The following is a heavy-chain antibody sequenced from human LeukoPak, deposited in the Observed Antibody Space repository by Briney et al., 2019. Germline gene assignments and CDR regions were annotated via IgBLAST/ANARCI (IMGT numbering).Heavy chain of an antibody. V-gene: IGHV3-7*01. D-gene: IGHD2-21*01. J-gene: IGHJ4*02. Sequence: GGSLRLSCAASGFTFSSYWMSWVRQAPGKGLEWVANIKQDGSEKYYVDSVKGRFTISRDNSKSTLYLQMNSLRAEDTAVYYCARDATQIQVWFDGYSDHWGQGTLVTVSS. CDR2: IKQDGSEK. CDR3: ARDATQIQVWFDGYSDH. CDR1: GFTFSSYW.